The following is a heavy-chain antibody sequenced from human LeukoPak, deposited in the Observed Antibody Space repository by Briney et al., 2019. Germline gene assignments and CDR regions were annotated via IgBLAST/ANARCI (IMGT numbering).Heavy chain of an antibody. CDR3: ARVRGRNSSGYPFDY. D-gene: IGHD3-22*01. Sequence: PSETLSLTCTVSGVSISSSSYYWGWIRQPPGKGLEWIGSIYYSGSTYYNPSLKSRVTISVDTSKNQFSLKLSSVTAADTAVYYCARVRGRNSSGYPFDYWGQGTLVTVSS. V-gene: IGHV4-39*07. CDR2: IYYSGST. CDR1: GVSISSSSYY. J-gene: IGHJ4*02.